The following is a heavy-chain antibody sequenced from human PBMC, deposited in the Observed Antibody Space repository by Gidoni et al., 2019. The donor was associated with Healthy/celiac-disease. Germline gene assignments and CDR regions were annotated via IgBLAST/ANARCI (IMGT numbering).Heavy chain of an antibody. Sequence: EVQLVESGGGLVKPGGYLRRSCLASGSTFSNAWMSWVRQAPGKGLAWVVRMKSKTEGGTTDYAAPVKGRFTISRNESKNPLYLQMNSVRAEDTAVYYCATGTVTIRFRWFDPWGQGTLVTVSS. CDR2: MKSKTEGGTT. CDR1: GSTFSNAW. V-gene: IGHV3-15*01. J-gene: IGHJ5*01. CDR3: ATGTVTIRFRWFDP. D-gene: IGHD4-17*01.